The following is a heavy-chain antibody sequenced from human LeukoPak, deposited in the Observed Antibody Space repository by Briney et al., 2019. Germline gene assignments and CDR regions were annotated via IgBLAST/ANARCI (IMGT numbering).Heavy chain of an antibody. CDR2: TFHSGSP. V-gene: IGHV4-38-2*02. CDR1: GYSISSGYY. Sequence: PSETLSLTCTVSGYSISSGYYWGWIRQPPGQALEWIGTTFHSGSPNYNPSLKSRVTISIDTSKNQFSLKLSSVTAADTAFYYCARDAGGDFDYWGQGTLVTVSS. D-gene: IGHD2-21*01. CDR3: ARDAGGDFDY. J-gene: IGHJ4*02.